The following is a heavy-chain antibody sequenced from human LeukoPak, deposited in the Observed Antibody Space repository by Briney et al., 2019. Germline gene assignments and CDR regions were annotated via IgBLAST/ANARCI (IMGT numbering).Heavy chain of an antibody. Sequence: KTSETLSLTCAVYGGSFSGYYWSWIRQPPGKGLEWIGEINHSGSTNYNPSLKSRVTMTRDTSISTAYMELSRLRSDDTAVYYCARAAAGNDAFDIWGQGTMVTVSS. CDR3: ARAAAGNDAFDI. CDR2: INHSGST. D-gene: IGHD6-13*01. V-gene: IGHV4-34*10. J-gene: IGHJ3*02. CDR1: GGSFSGYY.